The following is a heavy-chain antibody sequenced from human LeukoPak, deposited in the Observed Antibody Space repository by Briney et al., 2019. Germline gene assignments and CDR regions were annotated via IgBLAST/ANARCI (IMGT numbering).Heavy chain of an antibody. CDR3: ARGGFLITFGGVDY. CDR2: ISGSSSYI. Sequence: PGGSLRLSCAASGFTFSTYNMNWVRQAPGKGLEWVSSISGSSSYIYYADSVKGRFSISRDNAKNSLYLQMNSLRPEDTAVYYCARGGFLITFGGVDYWGQGTLVTVSS. CDR1: GFTFSTYN. D-gene: IGHD3-16*01. J-gene: IGHJ4*02. V-gene: IGHV3-21*01.